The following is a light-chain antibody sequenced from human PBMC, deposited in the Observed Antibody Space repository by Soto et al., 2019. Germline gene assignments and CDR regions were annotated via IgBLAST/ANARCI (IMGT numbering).Light chain of an antibody. CDR3: QQYGRSPLT. V-gene: IGKV3-20*01. Sequence: EIVLTQSPGTLSLSPGERATLSCRASQTVTSSYLARYQQKPGQAPRLLIYGASSRAAGIPDRFSGSGSGTDFTLTISRLEPEDFAEYHCQQYGRSPLTFGGGTKVEIK. CDR2: GAS. CDR1: QTVTSSY. J-gene: IGKJ4*01.